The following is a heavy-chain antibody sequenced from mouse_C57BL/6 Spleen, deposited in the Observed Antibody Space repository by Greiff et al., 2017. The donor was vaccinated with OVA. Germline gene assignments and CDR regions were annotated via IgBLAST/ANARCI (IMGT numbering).Heavy chain of an antibody. CDR1: GYAFTNYL. J-gene: IGHJ2*01. CDR3: ARRDWDEYYFDY. D-gene: IGHD4-1*01. CDR2: INPGSGGT. V-gene: IGHV1-54*01. Sequence: QVHVKQSGAELVRPGTSVKVSCKASGYAFTNYLIEWVKQRPGQGLEWIGVINPGSGGTNYNEKFKGKATLTADKSSSTAYMQLSSLTSEDSAVYFCARRDWDEYYFDYWGQGTTLTVSS.